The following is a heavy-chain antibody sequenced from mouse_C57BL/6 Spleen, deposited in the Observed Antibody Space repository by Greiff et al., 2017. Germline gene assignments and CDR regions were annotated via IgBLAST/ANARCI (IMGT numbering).Heavy chain of an antibody. CDR2: IDPSDSAT. V-gene: IGHV1-52*01. CDR3: ARYGYVYYAMDY. D-gene: IGHD2-2*01. CDR1: GYTFTSYW. J-gene: IGHJ4*01. Sequence: QVQLQQSGAELVRPGSSVKLSCKASGYTFTSYWMHWVKQRPIQGLEWIGNIDPSDSATHYNQKFKDKATLTVDKSSSTAYMQLSSLTSEDSAVXDCARYGYVYYAMDYWGQGTSVTVSS.